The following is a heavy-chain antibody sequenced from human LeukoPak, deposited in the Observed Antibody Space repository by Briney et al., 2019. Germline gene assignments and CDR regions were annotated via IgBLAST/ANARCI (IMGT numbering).Heavy chain of an antibody. CDR1: GFTFTSYT. D-gene: IGHD5-12*01. V-gene: IGHV3-21*01. CDR3: ASAPYSGYDFDY. CDR2: ISSSGSYI. Sequence: GGSLRLSCAASGFTFTSYTMNWVRQAPGKGLEWVSDISSSGSYIYYADSVKGRFTISRDNAKNSLYLQMNSLRAEDTAVYYCASAPYSGYDFDYWGQGTLVTVSS. J-gene: IGHJ4*02.